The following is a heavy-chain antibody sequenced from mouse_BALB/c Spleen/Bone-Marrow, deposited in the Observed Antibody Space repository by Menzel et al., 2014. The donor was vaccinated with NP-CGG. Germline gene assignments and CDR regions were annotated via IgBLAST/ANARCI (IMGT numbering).Heavy chain of an antibody. D-gene: IGHD2-3*01. J-gene: IGHJ3*01. CDR1: GFDFSRYW. Sequence: EVKLVESGGGLVQPGGSLKLSCAASGFDFSRYWMSWVRQAPGKGLEWIGEINPDSSTINYTPSLKDKFIISRDNAKNTLYLQMGKVRSEDTALYYCARCGYYGWLAYWGQGTLVTVSA. V-gene: IGHV4-1*02. CDR2: INPDSSTI. CDR3: ARCGYYGWLAY.